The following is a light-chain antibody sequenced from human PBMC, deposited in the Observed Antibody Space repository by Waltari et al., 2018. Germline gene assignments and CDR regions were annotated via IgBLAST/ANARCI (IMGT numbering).Light chain of an antibody. CDR2: DVS. V-gene: IGLV2-14*03. CDR1: SHHLGHYYH. Sequence: QSALTPPASEPGSPGQPLTLPCPRTSHHLGHYYHVSWYQQRPGKAPKLIIYDVSYRPSGVSNRFSGSKSGSTASLTISGLQAEDEADYHCSSYTSSSTVGVLFGGGTKLTVL. CDR3: SSYTSSSTVGVL. J-gene: IGLJ2*01.